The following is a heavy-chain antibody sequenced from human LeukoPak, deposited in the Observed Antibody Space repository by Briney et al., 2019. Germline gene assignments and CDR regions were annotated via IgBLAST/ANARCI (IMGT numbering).Heavy chain of an antibody. CDR3: ARSPHILTGENFDY. V-gene: IGHV1-2*02. J-gene: IGHJ4*02. Sequence: ASVKVSCKTSGYTFTGYYMHWVRHAPGPGLELMGWINPNSGGTNYAQKFQDRVSMTRDTSISTAYMHLSRLRSDDTAVYYCARSPHILTGENFDYWGQGTLLTVSS. CDR2: INPNSGGT. D-gene: IGHD3-9*01. CDR1: GYTFTGYY.